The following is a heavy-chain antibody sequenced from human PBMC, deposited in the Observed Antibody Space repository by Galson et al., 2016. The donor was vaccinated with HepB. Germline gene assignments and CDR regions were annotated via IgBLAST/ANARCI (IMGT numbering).Heavy chain of an antibody. CDR3: ARYYRTYYFDY. CDR1: GLTFSSAR. V-gene: IGHV3-15*01. J-gene: IGHJ4*02. D-gene: IGHD3-9*01. CDR2: IKSKTDGGTT. Sequence: SLRLSCAASGLTFSSARMSWVRQAARKGLEWVGRIKSKTDGGTTDYAAPVKGRFTISRDDSKNTLFLQLNSLKTDDPAVYYCARYYRTYYFDYWGQGTLVTVSS.